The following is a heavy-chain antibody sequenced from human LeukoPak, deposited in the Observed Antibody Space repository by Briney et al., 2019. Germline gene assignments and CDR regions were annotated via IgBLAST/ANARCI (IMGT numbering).Heavy chain of an antibody. CDR1: GFTFSSYA. CDR2: ISGGGGGT. CDR3: AKRPNYGGNSGSYFDY. Sequence: GGSLRLSCAASGFTFSSYAMSWVREAPGKGLEWGSTISGGGGGTYYADSVKGRFTISRDNSKNTLYLQMNSLRAEDTAVYYCAKRPNYGGNSGSYFDYWGQGTLVTVSS. J-gene: IGHJ4*02. D-gene: IGHD4-23*01. V-gene: IGHV3-23*01.